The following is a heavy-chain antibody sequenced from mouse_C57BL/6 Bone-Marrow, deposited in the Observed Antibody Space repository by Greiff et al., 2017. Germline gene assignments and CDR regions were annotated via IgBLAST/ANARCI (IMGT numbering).Heavy chain of an antibody. D-gene: IGHD1-1*01. Sequence: QVQLQQSGAELVRPGTSVKVSCKASGYAFTNYLIEWVKQRPGQGLEWIGVINPGSGGTNYNEKFKGKATLTADKSSSTAYMQLSSLTSEDSAVYFCARYYYGRSDWYFDVWGTGTTVTVSS. V-gene: IGHV1-54*01. CDR3: ARYYYGRSDWYFDV. J-gene: IGHJ1*03. CDR1: GYAFTNYL. CDR2: INPGSGGT.